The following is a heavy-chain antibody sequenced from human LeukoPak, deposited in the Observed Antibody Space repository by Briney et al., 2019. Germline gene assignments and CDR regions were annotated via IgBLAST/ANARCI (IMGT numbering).Heavy chain of an antibody. CDR1: GGSFSGYY. J-gene: IGHJ5*02. D-gene: IGHD4-11*01. V-gene: IGHV4-34*01. CDR3: ARSWRYSNYWFDP. CDR2: INHSGST. Sequence: SSETLSLTCAVYGGSFSGYYWSWIRQPPGKGLEWIGEINHSGSTNYNPSLKSRVTISVDTSKNQFSLKLSSVTAADTAVYYCARSWRYSNYWFDPWGQGTLVTVSS.